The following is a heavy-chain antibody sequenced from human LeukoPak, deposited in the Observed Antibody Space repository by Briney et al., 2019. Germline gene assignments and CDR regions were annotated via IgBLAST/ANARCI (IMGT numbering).Heavy chain of an antibody. J-gene: IGHJ4*02. CDR2: IYYSGST. CDR1: GGSISSSSYY. V-gene: IGHV4-39*07. D-gene: IGHD1-26*01. CDR3: ARARWELLGCFGY. Sequence: SKTLSLTCTVSGGSISSSSYYWGWIRQPPGKGLEWIGSIYYSGSTYYNPSLKSRVTISVDTSKNQFSLKLSSVTAADTAVYYCARARWELLGCFGYWGQGTLVTVSS.